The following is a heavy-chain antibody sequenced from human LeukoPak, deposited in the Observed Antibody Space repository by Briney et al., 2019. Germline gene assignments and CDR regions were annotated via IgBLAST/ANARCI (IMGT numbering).Heavy chain of an antibody. V-gene: IGHV4-34*01. CDR1: GFTFSSYS. J-gene: IGHJ4*02. D-gene: IGHD3-22*01. Sequence: GSLRLSCAASGFTFSSYSMNWVRQPPGKGLERIGEINHSGSTNHNPSLKSRVTISVDTSKNQFSLKLSSVTAADTAVYYCARRPDSSGKTFDYWGQGTLVTVSS. CDR3: ARRPDSSGKTFDY. CDR2: INHSGST.